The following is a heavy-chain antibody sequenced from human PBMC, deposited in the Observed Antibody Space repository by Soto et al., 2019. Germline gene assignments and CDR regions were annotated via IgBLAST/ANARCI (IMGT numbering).Heavy chain of an antibody. V-gene: IGHV1-69*01. D-gene: IGHD3-10*01. CDR3: ARVHYYGSGSYSPYGMDV. J-gene: IGHJ6*02. CDR2: VSPPFRTS. CDR1: GVSFNNNG. Sequence: QVQLVQSGAEVQKPGSSVKVSCKTSGVSFNNNGIGWVRQAPGHGLEWMGGVSPPFRTSNYARKFQGGISITADASTGTVNMELSSLPSEDTAQYYCARVHYYGSGSYSPYGMDVWGQGTTVTVSS.